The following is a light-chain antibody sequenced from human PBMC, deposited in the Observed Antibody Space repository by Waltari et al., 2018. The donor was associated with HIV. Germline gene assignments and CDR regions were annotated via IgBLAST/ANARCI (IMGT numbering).Light chain of an antibody. CDR2: DAS. Sequence: EIVLTQSPATLSLSPGERATLSCRASQSVSSYLAWYQQKPGRAPRLLIYDASNRATGIPARFSGSGSGTDFTLTISSLQSEDFAVYHCHQYNDWWTFGQGTKVEI. CDR1: QSVSSY. CDR3: HQYNDWWT. J-gene: IGKJ1*01. V-gene: IGKV3-11*01.